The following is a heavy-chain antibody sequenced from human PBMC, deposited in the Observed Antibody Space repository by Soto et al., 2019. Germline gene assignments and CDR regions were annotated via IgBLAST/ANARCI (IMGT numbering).Heavy chain of an antibody. J-gene: IGHJ5*02. CDR2: ISNSGST. Sequence: SETLSLTCTVSGGSVTSDEDYWTWIRQSPGKGLEWIGYISNSGSTGHNPSLKSRVTMSVDKSKNQFSLMLTSVTAADTAVYYCAKWHPLNPWGQGTLVTVSS. D-gene: IGHD2-8*01. V-gene: IGHV4-61*08. CDR1: GGSVTSDEDY. CDR3: AKWHPLNP.